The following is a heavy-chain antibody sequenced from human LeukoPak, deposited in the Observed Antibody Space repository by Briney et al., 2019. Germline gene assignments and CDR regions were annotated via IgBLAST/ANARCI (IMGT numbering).Heavy chain of an antibody. CDR1: GYTFTGYY. Sequence: ASVKVSCKASGYTFTGYYMHWVRQAPGQGLEWMGRINPNSGGTNYAQKFQGRVTMTRDTSTSTAYMELRSLRSDDTAVYYCARDYYDSSGYLDYWGQGTLVTVSS. D-gene: IGHD3-22*01. V-gene: IGHV1-2*06. CDR2: INPNSGGT. J-gene: IGHJ4*02. CDR3: ARDYYDSSGYLDY.